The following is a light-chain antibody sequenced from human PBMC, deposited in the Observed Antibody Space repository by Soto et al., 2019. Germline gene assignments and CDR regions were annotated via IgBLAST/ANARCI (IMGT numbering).Light chain of an antibody. CDR3: QQSYKTPWT. CDR1: QDINSY. V-gene: IGKV1-39*01. CDR2: AAS. Sequence: DIQMTQSPSSLSASIGDRVTITCRANQDINSYLIWYQQKLGQAPKLLIYAASTLASGVPSRFSGSESRTDFTLTISGLEHEDSATYYCQQSYKTPWTFGQGTKVEI. J-gene: IGKJ1*01.